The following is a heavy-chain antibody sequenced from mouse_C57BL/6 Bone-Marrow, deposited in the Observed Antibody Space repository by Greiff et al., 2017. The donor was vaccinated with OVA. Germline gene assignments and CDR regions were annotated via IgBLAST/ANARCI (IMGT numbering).Heavy chain of an antibody. V-gene: IGHV14-4*01. CDR3: TTDYDYDDWYFDV. D-gene: IGHD2-4*01. CDR2: IDPENGDT. CDR1: GFNIKDDY. Sequence: EVQVVESGAELVRPGASVKLSCTASGFNIKDDYMHWVKQRPEQGLEWIGWIDPENGDTEYASKFQGKATITADTSSNTAYLQLSSLTSEDTAVYYCTTDYDYDDWYFDVWGTGTTVTVSS. J-gene: IGHJ1*03.